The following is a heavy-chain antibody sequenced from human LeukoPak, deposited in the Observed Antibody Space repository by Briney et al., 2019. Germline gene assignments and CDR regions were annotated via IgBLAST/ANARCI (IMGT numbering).Heavy chain of an antibody. Sequence: PSETLSLTCTVSGGSITTYYWSWIRQPPGKGLEWIGYIYYRGTTNYNPSLKSRVTISVDTSKNQFSLKLSSVTAADTAVYYCARGRYSYGNRAIDYWGQGTLVTVSS. CDR1: GGSITTYY. J-gene: IGHJ4*02. CDR3: ARGRYSYGNRAIDY. V-gene: IGHV4-59*01. D-gene: IGHD5-18*01. CDR2: IYYRGTT.